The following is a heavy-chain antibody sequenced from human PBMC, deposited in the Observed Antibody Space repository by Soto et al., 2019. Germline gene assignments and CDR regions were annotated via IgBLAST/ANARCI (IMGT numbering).Heavy chain of an antibody. CDR2: IYWDDDK. CDR3: AHIIDTTMVTPCYFDY. V-gene: IGHV2-5*02. D-gene: IGHD5-18*01. CDR1: GFSLSTSGVG. J-gene: IGHJ4*02. Sequence: QITLKESGPPLVKPTQTLTLTCTFSGFSLSTSGVGVGWIRQPPGKALECLALIYWDDDKRYSPSLKNRLTITKDTSKNQVVLTMTNMDPVDTATYYCAHIIDTTMVTPCYFDYWGQGTLVTVSS.